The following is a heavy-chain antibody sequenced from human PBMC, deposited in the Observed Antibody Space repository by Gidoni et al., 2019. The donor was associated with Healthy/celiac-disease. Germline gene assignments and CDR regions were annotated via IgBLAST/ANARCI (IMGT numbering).Heavy chain of an antibody. Sequence: QVQLVESGGGVVQPGRSLRLSCAPSGFTFSSYGMHWVRQAPGKGLEWVAVIWYDGSNKYYADSVKGRFTISRDNSKNTLYLQMNSLRAEDTAVYYCARERPLDFAVDYWGQGTLVTVSS. V-gene: IGHV3-33*01. CDR2: IWYDGSNK. CDR1: GFTFSSYG. J-gene: IGHJ4*02. D-gene: IGHD3-3*01. CDR3: ARERPLDFAVDY.